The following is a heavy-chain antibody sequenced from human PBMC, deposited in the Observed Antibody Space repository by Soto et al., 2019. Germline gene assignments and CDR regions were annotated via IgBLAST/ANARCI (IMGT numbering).Heavy chain of an antibody. CDR2: ISYDGSNK. CDR1: GFTFSSYA. J-gene: IGHJ5*02. V-gene: IGHV3-30-3*01. Sequence: PGGSLRLSCAASGFTFSSYAMHWVRQAPGKGLEWVAVISYDGSNKYYADSVKGRFTISRDNSKNTLYLQMNSLRAEDTAVYYCARAGILTGTTGWPMSCPFDPWGQGTLVTVSS. D-gene: IGHD1-7*01. CDR3: ARAGILTGTTGWPMSCPFDP.